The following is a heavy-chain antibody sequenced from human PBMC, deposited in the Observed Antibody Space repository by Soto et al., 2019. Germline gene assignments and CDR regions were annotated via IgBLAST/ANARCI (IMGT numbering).Heavy chain of an antibody. CDR1: GFTFDDYA. CDR3: AKDRGYSGYHLFLHAFDI. J-gene: IGHJ3*02. V-gene: IGHV3-9*01. CDR2: ISWNSGSI. Sequence: EVQLVESGGGLVQPGRSLRLSCAASGFTFDDYAMHWVRQAPGKGLEWVSGISWNSGSIGSADSVKGRFTISRDNAKNSLYLQMNSLRAEDTALYYCAKDRGYSGYHLFLHAFDIWCQGTMVTVSS. D-gene: IGHD5-12*01.